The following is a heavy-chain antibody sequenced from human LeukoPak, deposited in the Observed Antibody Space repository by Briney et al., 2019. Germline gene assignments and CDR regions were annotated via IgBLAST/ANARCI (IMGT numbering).Heavy chain of an antibody. D-gene: IGHD3-3*01. CDR1: GFTFSIYA. CDR2: ISANGGET. CDR3: AKRYYDFPLDY. J-gene: IGHJ4*02. Sequence: GGSLRLSCAASGFTFSIYAMNWVRQAPGKGLEWVSSISANGGETHYADSVKGRFTISRDNSKNTLYLQINNPRVEDTAVYYCAKRYYDFPLDYWGQGTLVTVSS. V-gene: IGHV3-23*01.